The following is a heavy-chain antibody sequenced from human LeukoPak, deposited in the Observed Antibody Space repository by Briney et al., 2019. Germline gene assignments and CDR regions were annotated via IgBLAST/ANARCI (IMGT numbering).Heavy chain of an antibody. CDR3: ARGVRGSGSNWFDP. CDR1: GFTFSSYS. CDR2: ISSSSSYI. Sequence: GGSLRLSCAASGFTFSSYSMNWVRQAPGKGLEWVSSISSSSSYIYYADSVKGRFTISRDNAKSSLYLQMNSLRAEDTAVYYCARGVRGSGSNWFDPWGQGTLVTVSS. J-gene: IGHJ5*02. V-gene: IGHV3-21*01. D-gene: IGHD3-10*01.